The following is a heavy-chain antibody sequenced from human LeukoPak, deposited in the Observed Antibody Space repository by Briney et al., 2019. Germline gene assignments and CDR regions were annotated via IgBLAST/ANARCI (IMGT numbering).Heavy chain of an antibody. Sequence: PGGSLRLSCAASGFTFSSNWMHWVRQAPGKGLVWVSRINSDGSSTRYADSVKGRFTISRDNARNTLYLQMNSLRAEDTAVYYCASPLSRGYYHYFDYWGQGTLVTVSS. CDR3: ASPLSRGYYHYFDY. CDR2: INSDGSST. D-gene: IGHD3-22*01. J-gene: IGHJ4*02. V-gene: IGHV3-74*01. CDR1: GFTFSSNW.